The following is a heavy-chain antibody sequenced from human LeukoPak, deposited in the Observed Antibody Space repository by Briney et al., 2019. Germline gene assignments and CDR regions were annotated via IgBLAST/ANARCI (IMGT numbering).Heavy chain of an antibody. CDR3: AEGKYDFWSGYSNAEYFQH. CDR1: GFTFSSYG. Sequence: GSLRLSCAASGFTFSSYGMHWVRQAPGKGLEWVAVIWYDGSNKYYADSVKGRFTISRDNSKNTLYLQMNSLRAEDTAVYYCAEGKYDFWSGYSNAEYFQHWGQGTLVTVSS. CDR2: IWYDGSNK. J-gene: IGHJ1*01. D-gene: IGHD3-3*01. V-gene: IGHV3-33*06.